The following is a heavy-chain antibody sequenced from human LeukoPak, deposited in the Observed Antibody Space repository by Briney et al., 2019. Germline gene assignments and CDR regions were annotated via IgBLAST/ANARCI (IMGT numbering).Heavy chain of an antibody. Sequence: SETLSLTCAVYGGSFSGYYWSWIRQPPGKGLEWIGEINHSGSTNYNPSLKSRVTISVDTSKNQFSLKLGSVTAADTAVYYCATRLVKWGQGALVTVSS. J-gene: IGHJ4*02. CDR1: GGSFSGYY. D-gene: IGHD1-26*01. V-gene: IGHV4-34*01. CDR2: INHSGST. CDR3: ATRLVK.